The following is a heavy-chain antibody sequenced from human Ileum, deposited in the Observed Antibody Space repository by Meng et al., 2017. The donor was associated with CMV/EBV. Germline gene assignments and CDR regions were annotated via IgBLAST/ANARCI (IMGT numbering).Heavy chain of an antibody. CDR3: ARRDCSGPSCFFAF. CDR2: INPSGGST. Sequence: QVQLVQSGAEVKKPGXSVKVSCKASGYTFTSYYLHWVRQAPGQGLEWMGIINPSGGSTNYPQTFQGRITMTRDTSTSTVYMELSSLTSEDTAVYYCARRDCSGPSCFFAFWSQGTLVTVSS. J-gene: IGHJ4*02. CDR1: GYTFTSYY. D-gene: IGHD2-2*01. V-gene: IGHV1-46*01.